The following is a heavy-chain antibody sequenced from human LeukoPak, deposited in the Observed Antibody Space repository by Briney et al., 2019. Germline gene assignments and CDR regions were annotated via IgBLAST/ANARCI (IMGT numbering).Heavy chain of an antibody. Sequence: ASVKVSCKASGYTFTSYYMHWVRQALGQGLEWMGIINPSGGSTNYAQKFQGRVTMTRDMSTCTVYMELSSLRSEDTAVYYCARDGVAGVYYFDYWGQGTLVTVSS. J-gene: IGHJ4*02. D-gene: IGHD6-19*01. V-gene: IGHV1-46*01. CDR1: GYTFTSYY. CDR3: ARDGVAGVYYFDY. CDR2: INPSGGST.